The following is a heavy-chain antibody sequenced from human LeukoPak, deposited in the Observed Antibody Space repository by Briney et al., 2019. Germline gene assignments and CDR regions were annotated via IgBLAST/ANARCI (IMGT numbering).Heavy chain of an antibody. CDR1: GGSISSTSYY. CDR3: AETNTQDWFDP. D-gene: IGHD2-8*01. V-gene: IGHV4-39*07. J-gene: IGHJ5*02. CDR2: IYHSGET. Sequence: ADTLSLTCTVSGGSISSTSYYWGWIRQPPGKGLEWIASIYHSGETFYNPSLESRVAISVDTSNNEVFLDLYSVTAADTAMYYCAETNTQDWFDPWGRGTLVTVSS.